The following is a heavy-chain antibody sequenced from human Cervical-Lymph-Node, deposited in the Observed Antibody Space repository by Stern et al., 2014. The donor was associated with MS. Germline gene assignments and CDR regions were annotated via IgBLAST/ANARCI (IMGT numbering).Heavy chain of an antibody. V-gene: IGHV1-2*06. CDR2: ITTNSGDT. D-gene: IGHD1-26*01. J-gene: IGHJ4*02. CDR3: ARHSWESVDS. Sequence: QVQLVQSGAEVKKPGDSVKVSCKASGYTFTAYYIHWVRQAPGQGLERMGRITTNSGDTNYAKTFQGKVTVTRDTSLTTAYMEISGLTSDDTAVYYCARHSWESVDSWGQGTLVTVSS. CDR1: GYTFTAYY.